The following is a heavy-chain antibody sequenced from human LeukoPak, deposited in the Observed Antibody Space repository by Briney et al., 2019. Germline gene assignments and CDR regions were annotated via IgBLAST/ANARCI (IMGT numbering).Heavy chain of an antibody. J-gene: IGHJ4*02. CDR2: INSDGSST. D-gene: IGHD3-16*02. CDR3: ATGGPYDYVWGSYQKQN. CDR1: GFTFSSYW. Sequence: GSLRLSCAASGFTFSSYWMHWVRQAPGKGLVWVSRINSDGSSTSYADSVKGRFTISRDNAKNTLYLQMNSLRAEDTAVYYCATGGPYDYVWGSYQKQNWGQGTLVTVSS. V-gene: IGHV3-74*01.